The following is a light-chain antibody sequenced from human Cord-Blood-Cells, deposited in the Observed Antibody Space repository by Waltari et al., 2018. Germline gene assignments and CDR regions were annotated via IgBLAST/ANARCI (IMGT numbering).Light chain of an antibody. CDR1: QSVSSSY. V-gene: IGKV3-20*01. J-gene: IGKJ2*03. CDR2: GAS. Sequence: EIVLTRSPGTLSLSPGERATLSCRASQSVSSSYLAWYQQKPGQAPRLLIYGASSRATGIPDRFSGSGSGTDFTLTISRLEPEDVAVYYCQQYGSSPYSFGQGTKLEIK. CDR3: QQYGSSPYS.